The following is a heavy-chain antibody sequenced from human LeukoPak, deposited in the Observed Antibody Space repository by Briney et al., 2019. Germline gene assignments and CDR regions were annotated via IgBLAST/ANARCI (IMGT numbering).Heavy chain of an antibody. J-gene: IGHJ5*02. Sequence: SETLSLTCTVSGGSISSYYWSWIRQPAGKGLEWIGCIYTSGSTNYNPSLKSRVTISVDKSKNQFSLKLSSVTAADTAVYYCARDTTYYYGSGSYLNWFDPWGQGTLVTVSS. CDR2: IYTSGST. CDR1: GGSISSYY. CDR3: ARDTTYYYGSGSYLNWFDP. V-gene: IGHV4-4*07. D-gene: IGHD3-10*01.